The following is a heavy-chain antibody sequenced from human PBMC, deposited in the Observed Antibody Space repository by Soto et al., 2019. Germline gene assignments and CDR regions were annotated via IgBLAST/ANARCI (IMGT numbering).Heavy chain of an antibody. V-gene: IGHV3-9*01. J-gene: IGHJ6*03. CDR1: GFTFHDYA. D-gene: IGHD3-10*01. Sequence: GGSLRLSCAASGFTFHDYAMHWVRQPPGKGLEWVSGISWNSGSIGYADSVKGRFTISRDNAKNSLYLQMNSLRVEDTALYYCAKASGGGYYYYYMDVWGKGTTVTVSS. CDR3: AKASGGGYYYYYMDV. CDR2: ISWNSGSI.